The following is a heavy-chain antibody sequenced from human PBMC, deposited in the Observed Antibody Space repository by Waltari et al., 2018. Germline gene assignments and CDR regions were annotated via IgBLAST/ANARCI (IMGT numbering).Heavy chain of an antibody. J-gene: IGHJ6*03. D-gene: IGHD3-16*01. CDR2: FHSSRSN. CDR3: ARDGGLDYYYYYMDV. CDR1: GASISSYY. Sequence: QVQLQESGPGLVKPSETLSLTYTVSGASISSYYWSWIQQPPGKGLEWIGYFHSSRSNNYNPYLKSRITISVDTSKNQSSLKLSSVTAADTAVYYCARDGGLDYYYYYMDVWGKGTTVSVSS. V-gene: IGHV4-59*13.